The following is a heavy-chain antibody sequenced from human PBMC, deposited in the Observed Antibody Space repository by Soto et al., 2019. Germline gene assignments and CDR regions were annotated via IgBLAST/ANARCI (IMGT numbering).Heavy chain of an antibody. J-gene: IGHJ5*01. CDR1: GGSVNIGAYC. V-gene: IGHV4-30-2*06. Sequence: SETLSLTCGVSGGSVNIGAYCWNWMRQSPAKGLEWIGYIYHSGRTYYNPSLKSRVSMSLDKSKNQFSLNLTSVTAADTAVYFCAKMARGDANWFDSWGHGTRVTVSS. CDR3: AKMARGDANWFDS. CDR2: IYHSGRT. D-gene: IGHD3-10*01.